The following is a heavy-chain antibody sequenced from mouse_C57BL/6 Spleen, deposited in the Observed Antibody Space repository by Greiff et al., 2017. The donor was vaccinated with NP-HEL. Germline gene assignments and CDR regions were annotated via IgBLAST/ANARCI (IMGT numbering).Heavy chain of an antibody. D-gene: IGHD1-2*01. CDR2: INPNNGGT. J-gene: IGHJ2*01. V-gene: IGHV1-18*01. CDR3: ARRSYCGLDY. Sequence: VQLQQSGPELVKPGASVKIPCKASGYTFTDYNMDWVKQSHGKSLEWIGDINPNNGGTIYNQKFKGKATLTVDKSSSTAYMELRSLTSEDTAVYYCARRSYCGLDYWGQGTTRTVSS. CDR1: GYTFTDYN.